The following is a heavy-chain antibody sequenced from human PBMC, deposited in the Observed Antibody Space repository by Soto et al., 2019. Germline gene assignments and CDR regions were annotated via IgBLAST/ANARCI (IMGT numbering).Heavy chain of an antibody. CDR1: GGTFSSYA. Sequence: QVQLVQSGAEVKKPGSSVKVSCKASGGTFSSYAISWVRQAPGQGLEWMGGIIPIFGTANYAQKFQGRVTIXXDXSXXTAYVERSSVRSEDTAVYYCAREPPGIAAAGHFDYWGQVPLVTVSS. J-gene: IGHJ4*02. V-gene: IGHV1-69*12. CDR3: AREPPGIAAAGHFDY. CDR2: IIPIFGTA. D-gene: IGHD6-13*01.